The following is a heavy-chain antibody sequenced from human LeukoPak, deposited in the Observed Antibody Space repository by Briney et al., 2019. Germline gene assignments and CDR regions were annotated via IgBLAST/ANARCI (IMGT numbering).Heavy chain of an antibody. CDR3: ARGTQIDSSVYYAGHFDY. D-gene: IGHD3-22*01. Sequence: ASVKVSCKASGYTFTAYHMHWVRQAPGQGLEWMGIINPNDGSTNYAQRFQGRVTMTRDRSTSTVYMELSSLRSEDTAVYYYARGTQIDSSVYYAGHFDYWGQGTLFTVSS. J-gene: IGHJ4*02. CDR1: GYTFTAYH. V-gene: IGHV1-46*01. CDR2: INPNDGST.